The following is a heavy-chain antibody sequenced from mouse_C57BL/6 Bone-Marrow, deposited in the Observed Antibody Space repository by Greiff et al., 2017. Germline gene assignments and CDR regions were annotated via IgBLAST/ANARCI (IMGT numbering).Heavy chain of an antibody. D-gene: IGHD2-5*01. CDR3: TRDYSNYEREMDY. J-gene: IGHJ4*01. Sequence: EVQLVESGEGLVKPGGSLKLSCAASGFTFSSYAMSWVRQTPEKRLEWVAYISSGGDYIYYADTVKGRFTISRDNARNTLYLQMSILKSEDTAMYYCTRDYSNYEREMDYWGQGTSVTVSS. CDR1: GFTFSSYA. CDR2: ISSGGDYI. V-gene: IGHV5-9-1*02.